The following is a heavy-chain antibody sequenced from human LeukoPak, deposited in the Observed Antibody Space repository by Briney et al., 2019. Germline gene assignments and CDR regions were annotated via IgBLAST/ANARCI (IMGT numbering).Heavy chain of an antibody. D-gene: IGHD3-16*01. CDR2: IKSKVNGGKS. J-gene: IGHJ5*02. CDR1: GLTFRDAL. CDR3: TKDVPFKGGGAIVH. V-gene: IGHV3-15*01. Sequence: GGSLRLSCVASGLTFRDALMTWVRQAPGKGPEWVGHIKSKVNGGKSEYAAPVKGRFTISRDDSRNTLYLQMDSLKTDDTAVYYCTKDVPFKGGGAIVHWGQGTPATVSS.